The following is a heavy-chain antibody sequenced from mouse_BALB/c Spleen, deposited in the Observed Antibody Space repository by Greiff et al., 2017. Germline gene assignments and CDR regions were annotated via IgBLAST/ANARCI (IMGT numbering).Heavy chain of an antibody. J-gene: IGHJ1*01. V-gene: IGHV2-2*02. CDR1: GFSLTSYG. D-gene: IGHD2-14*01. CDR3: ARGALTIGTTWYFDV. Sequence: VQLQESGPGLVQPSQSLSITCTVSGFSLTSYGVHWVRQSPGKGLEWLGVIWSGGSTDYNAAFISRLSISKDNSKSQVFFKMNSLQANDTAIYYCARGALTIGTTWYFDVWGAGTTVTVSS. CDR2: IWSGGST.